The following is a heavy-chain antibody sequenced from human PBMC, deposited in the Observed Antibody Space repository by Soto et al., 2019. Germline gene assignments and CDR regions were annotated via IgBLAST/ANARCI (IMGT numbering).Heavy chain of an antibody. CDR1: GGSISSGDCY. J-gene: IGHJ3*02. CDR3: AREVIVVVPAATNAFDI. V-gene: IGHV4-30-4*01. CDR2: IYYSGST. D-gene: IGHD2-2*01. Sequence: SETLSLTCTVSGGSISSGDCYWSWIRQPPGKGLEWIGYIYYSGSTYYNPSLKSRVTISVDTSKNQFSLKLSSVTAADTAVYYCAREVIVVVPAATNAFDIWGQGTMVTVSS.